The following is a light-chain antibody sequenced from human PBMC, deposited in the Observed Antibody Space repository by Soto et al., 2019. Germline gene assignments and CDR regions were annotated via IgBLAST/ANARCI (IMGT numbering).Light chain of an antibody. CDR3: NSYATGNTRV. CDR1: SSDIGDYDY. CDR2: EVS. J-gene: IGLJ1*01. V-gene: IGLV2-14*01. Sequence: QSVLTQPASVSGSPGQSITISCTGSSSDIGDYDYVSWYQQHPGKAPKVLISEVSNRPSGVSNRFSGSKSGNTASLTISGLQAEDEADYSCNSYATGNTRVFGTGTKV.